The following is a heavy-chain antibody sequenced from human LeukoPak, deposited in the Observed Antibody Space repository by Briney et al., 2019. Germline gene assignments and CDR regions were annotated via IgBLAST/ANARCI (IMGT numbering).Heavy chain of an antibody. Sequence: PGGSLRLSCAASGFTFSNAWMTWVRQAPGKGLEWVGRIKSKTDGGTTDYAAPVKGRFTISRDDSKNTLYLQMNSLKTEDTAVYYCTTQGTSGTGRVDYWGQGTLVTVSP. CDR3: TTQGTSGTGRVDY. D-gene: IGHD1/OR15-1a*01. V-gene: IGHV3-15*01. CDR2: IKSKTDGGTT. J-gene: IGHJ4*02. CDR1: GFTFSNAW.